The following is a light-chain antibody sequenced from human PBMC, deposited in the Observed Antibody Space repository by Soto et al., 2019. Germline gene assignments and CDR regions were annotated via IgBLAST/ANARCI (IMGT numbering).Light chain of an antibody. V-gene: IGKV3-15*01. CDR2: SAS. J-gene: IGKJ2*01. Sequence: EIVMTQSPATLSVSPGERVTLSCRASQSININLAWYQQKLGQAPRLLIYSASASVTDVPARFTGGGSGTDFTLSISTLQPEDFAVYYCQQFRSWPYTFGQGTKLEAK. CDR1: QSININ. CDR3: QQFRSWPYT.